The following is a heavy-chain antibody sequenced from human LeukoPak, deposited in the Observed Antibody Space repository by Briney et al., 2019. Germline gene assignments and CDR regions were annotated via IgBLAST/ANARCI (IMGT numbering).Heavy chain of an antibody. Sequence: KPSETLSLTCTVSGGYISSTSYYWGWIRQPPGKGPEWIGSIYDSGSIYYNPSLKSRVIISVDTSKSQFSLKLSSVTAADTAVYYCARHINYYYYYMDVWGKGTTVTVSS. CDR1: GGYISSTSYY. D-gene: IGHD3-10*01. CDR3: ARHINYYYYYMDV. J-gene: IGHJ6*03. V-gene: IGHV4-39*01. CDR2: IYDSGSI.